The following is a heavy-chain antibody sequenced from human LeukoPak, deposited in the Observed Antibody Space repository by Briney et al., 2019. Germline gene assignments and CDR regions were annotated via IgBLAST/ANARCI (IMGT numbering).Heavy chain of an antibody. Sequence: SGGSLRLSCAASGFTFGSSWMTWVRQAPGKGLEWVASMKQDGSESYYVDSVKGRLTISRDKARDSLYLQMNSLRADDTAVYDRARPGNPWRFDYWGQGTLVTVP. CDR3: ARPGNPWRFDY. CDR1: GFTFGSSW. J-gene: IGHJ4*02. CDR2: MKQDGSES. V-gene: IGHV3-7*01.